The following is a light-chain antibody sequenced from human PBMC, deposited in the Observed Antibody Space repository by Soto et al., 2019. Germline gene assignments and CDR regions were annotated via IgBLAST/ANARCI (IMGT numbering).Light chain of an antibody. Sequence: DIQMTQSPSTLSGSVGDRVTITCRASQTISSWLAWYQQRPGKAPKLLIYKASTLKSGVPSRFSGSGSGTEFTLTISSLESDDFATYYCQQYHRYSTFGQGTKVDI. CDR2: KAS. CDR3: QQYHRYST. J-gene: IGKJ1*01. V-gene: IGKV1-5*03. CDR1: QTISSW.